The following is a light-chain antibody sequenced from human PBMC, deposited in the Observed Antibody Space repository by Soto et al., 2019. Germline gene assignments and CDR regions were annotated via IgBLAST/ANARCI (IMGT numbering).Light chain of an antibody. CDR1: SSDVGGYNY. CDR3: SSYTSSSTRV. V-gene: IGLV2-14*01. CDR2: DVN. Sequence: QSALTQPASVSGSPGQSITIAWTVTSSDVGGYNYVSWYQQNPGKAPKLMIYDVNNRPSGVSYRFSGSKSGNTASLTISGLQAEDEADYYCSSYTSSSTRVFGTGTKVTVL. J-gene: IGLJ1*01.